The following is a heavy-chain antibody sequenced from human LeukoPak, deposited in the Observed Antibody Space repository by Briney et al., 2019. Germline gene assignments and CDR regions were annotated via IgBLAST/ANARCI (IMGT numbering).Heavy chain of an antibody. CDR2: IIPIYGTA. Sequence: GASVKVSCKASGGTFSSYAISWVRQAPGQGLEWMGGIIPIYGTAHYAQKFQGRVTITTDESTSTAYMELSSLRSEDTAVYYCARPPDPSDYYDYWSGYYFYYWGQGTLVTVSS. J-gene: IGHJ4*02. CDR1: GGTFSSYA. CDR3: ARPPDPSDYYDYWSGYYFYY. D-gene: IGHD3-3*01. V-gene: IGHV1-69*05.